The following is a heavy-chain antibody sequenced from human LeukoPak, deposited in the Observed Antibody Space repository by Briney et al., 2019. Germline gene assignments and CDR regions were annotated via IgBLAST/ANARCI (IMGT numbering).Heavy chain of an antibody. CDR2: IIPIFGTA. D-gene: IGHD5-18*01. Sequence: SVTVSCKASGGTFSSYAISWVRQAPRQGLEWMGGIIPIFGTANYAQKFQGRVTITADQSTSAAYMELSSLRSEDTAVYYCARPLTQTRDTAIGPYDYWGQGTLVTVSS. CDR1: GGTFSSYA. CDR3: ARPLTQTRDTAIGPYDY. J-gene: IGHJ4*02. V-gene: IGHV1-69*13.